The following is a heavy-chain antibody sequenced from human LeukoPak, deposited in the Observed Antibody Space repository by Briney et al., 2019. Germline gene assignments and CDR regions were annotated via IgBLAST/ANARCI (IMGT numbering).Heavy chain of an antibody. CDR1: GGSISSYY. CDR2: IHSSGST. J-gene: IGHJ5*02. CDR3: ARGGSSGSYLHWFDP. V-gene: IGHV4-59*01. Sequence: SETLSLTCTVSGGSISSYYWNWIRQPPGKGLEWIGYIHSSGSTNYNPSLKSRVTISVDTSKNQFSLKRSSVTAADTAVYYCARGGSSGSYLHWFDPWGQGTLVTVSS. D-gene: IGHD3-10*01.